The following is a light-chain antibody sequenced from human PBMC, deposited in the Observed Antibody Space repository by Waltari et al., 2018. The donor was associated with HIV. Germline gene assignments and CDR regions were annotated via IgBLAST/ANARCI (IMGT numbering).Light chain of an antibody. V-gene: IGLV2-8*01. CDR1: SSVIGASAH. CDR2: EFS. Sequence: QSALTQPPSASGSLGQSVTISCTGSSSVIGASAHASWFQQHPRSAPNRLLYEFSRRPSTVSDRFSGSRSGSTAFLTVAGLQPDDEATYFCSSYGDSLRVLFGGGTNVTVL. CDR3: SSYGDSLRVL. J-gene: IGLJ3*02.